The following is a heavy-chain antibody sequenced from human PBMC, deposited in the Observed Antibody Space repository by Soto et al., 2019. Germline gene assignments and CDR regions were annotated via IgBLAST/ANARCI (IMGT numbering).Heavy chain of an antibody. D-gene: IGHD5-12*01. CDR3: ARDRRWLPRGPNNWLDL. CDR1: GGSINSGDYY. Sequence: SETLSLTCTVCGGSINSGDYYWTWVRQPPGKGLEWIGYIYYDGNSQHNPSLKSRVTMSIDTSKNQFSLNLSSVTAADTAVYYCARDRRWLPRGPNNWLDLWGQGTQVTV. CDR2: IYYDGNS. V-gene: IGHV4-30-4*01. J-gene: IGHJ5*02.